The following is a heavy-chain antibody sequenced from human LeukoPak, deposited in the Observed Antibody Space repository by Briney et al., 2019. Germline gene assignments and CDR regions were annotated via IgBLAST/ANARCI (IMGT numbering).Heavy chain of an antibody. Sequence: GRALRLSCAASGFIFSSYAMHWVRQAPGKGLERVAVISYDGSNKYYADSVKGRFTISRDNSKNTLYLQMNSLRAEDTAVYYCARDLRYDYGSGSYWIRAIDYWGQGTLVTVSS. CDR3: ARDLRYDYGSGSYWIRAIDY. V-gene: IGHV3-30-3*01. CDR1: GFIFSSYA. D-gene: IGHD3-10*01. J-gene: IGHJ4*02. CDR2: ISYDGSNK.